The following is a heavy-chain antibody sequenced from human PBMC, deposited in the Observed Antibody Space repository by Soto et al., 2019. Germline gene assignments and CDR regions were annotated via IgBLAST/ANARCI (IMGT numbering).Heavy chain of an antibody. CDR3: ATATAPYYDSAIRYSYYYGIDV. CDR1: GYTFRRYS. V-gene: IGHV3-21*01. CDR2: ISSSSRYR. D-gene: IGHD3-22*01. J-gene: IGHJ6*02. Sequence: GGALRVSCAAWGYTFRRYSMNWVRQAPGKGLEGVSSISSSSRYRYYAESVKGGFTISRDNAKNSLYLQMNSLRAEDTAVYYCATATAPYYDSAIRYSYYYGIDVCRQRTTFTACS.